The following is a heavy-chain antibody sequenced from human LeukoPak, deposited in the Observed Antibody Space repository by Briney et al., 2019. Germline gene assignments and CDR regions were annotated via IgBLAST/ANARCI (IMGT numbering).Heavy chain of an antibody. Sequence: GASVKVSCKASGYTFTSYYMHWVQQAPGQGLEWMGIINPSGGSTSYAQKFQGRVTMTRDTSTSTVYMELSSLRSEDTAVYYCARDQGCSSGWCAYYYYGMDVWGQGTTVTVSS. D-gene: IGHD6-19*01. V-gene: IGHV1-46*03. J-gene: IGHJ6*02. CDR2: INPSGGST. CDR3: ARDQGCSSGWCAYYYYGMDV. CDR1: GYTFTSYY.